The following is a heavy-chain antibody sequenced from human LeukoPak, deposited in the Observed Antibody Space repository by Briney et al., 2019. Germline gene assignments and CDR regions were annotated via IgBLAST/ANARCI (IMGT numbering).Heavy chain of an antibody. CDR3: ARVGGQNSGYASFDY. CDR2: INPNSGGT. J-gene: IGHJ4*02. D-gene: IGHD5-12*01. Sequence: SVKVSCKASGYTFSGYYIHWVRQAPGQGLEWIGWINPNSGGTNYAQKCQGRVTMTRDTSISTAYMELSRLRSDDTAVYYCARVGGQNSGYASFDYWGQGTLVTVSS. CDR1: GYTFSGYY. V-gene: IGHV1-2*02.